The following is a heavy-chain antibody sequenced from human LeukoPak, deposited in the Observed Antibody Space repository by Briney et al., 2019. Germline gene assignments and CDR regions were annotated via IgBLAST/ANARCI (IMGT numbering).Heavy chain of an antibody. V-gene: IGHV1-2*02. Sequence: VASVTVSCKASGYTFTGYYMHWVRQAPGQGLEWMGWINPNSGGTNYAQKFQGRVTMTRDTSIRTAYMELNRLTSDDTAVYYCARDKIAAAGLQADYYYFYYMDVWGKGTTVTVSS. CDR1: GYTFTGYY. D-gene: IGHD6-13*01. CDR3: ARDKIAAAGLQADYYYFYYMDV. J-gene: IGHJ6*03. CDR2: INPNSGGT.